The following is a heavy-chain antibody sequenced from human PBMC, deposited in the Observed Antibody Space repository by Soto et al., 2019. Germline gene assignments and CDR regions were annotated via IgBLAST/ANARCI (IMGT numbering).Heavy chain of an antibody. CDR1: GGSFSGYY. V-gene: IGHV4-34*01. J-gene: IGHJ4*02. Sequence: PSETLSLTCAVYGGSFSGYYWSWIRQPPGKGLEWIGEINHSGSTNYNPSLKSRVTISVGTSKNQFSLKLSSVTAADTAVYYCAREGYSYAPFDYWGQGTLVTVSS. D-gene: IGHD5-18*01. CDR3: AREGYSYAPFDY. CDR2: INHSGST.